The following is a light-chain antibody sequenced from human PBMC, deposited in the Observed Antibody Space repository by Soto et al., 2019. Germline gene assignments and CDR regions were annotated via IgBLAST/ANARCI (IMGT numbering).Light chain of an antibody. CDR1: HSVSSS. V-gene: IGKV3-11*01. J-gene: IGKJ3*01. CDR2: AAS. CDR3: QQCSKWHPGGVT. Sequence: EIVLPQSPATLSLSPGERATLSCRARHSVSSSLAWYQQKPGQAPRLLVYAASNRATGIPDRFSRSGSETAVTLTISSLEREEFAVYYCQQCSKWHPGGVTFGPGTKVDLK.